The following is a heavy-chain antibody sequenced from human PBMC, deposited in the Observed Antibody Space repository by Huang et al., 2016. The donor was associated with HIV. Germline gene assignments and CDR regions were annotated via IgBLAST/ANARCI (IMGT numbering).Heavy chain of an antibody. D-gene: IGHD4-17*01. CDR3: ARGGAYGGDWFDP. CDR2: INPNNGGT. J-gene: IGHJ5*02. V-gene: IGHV1-2*02. CDR1: GYTFTGYY. Sequence: QVQLMQSGAEVRKPGASVKVACKASGYTFTGYYLHCVRQAPGQGLEVMGWINPNNGGTSYAQKFQGRVTMTRDTSITTAYMELTGLTSDDTAVYYCARGGAYGGDWFDPWGQGTLVTVSS.